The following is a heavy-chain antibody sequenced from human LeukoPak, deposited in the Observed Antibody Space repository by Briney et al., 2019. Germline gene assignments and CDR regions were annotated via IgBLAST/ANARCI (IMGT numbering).Heavy chain of an antibody. D-gene: IGHD5-12*01. J-gene: IGHJ6*03. V-gene: IGHV4-59*01. CDR1: GGSISSYY. CDR3: ARVPGKYMNIVPAMTDLMDV. CDR2: IYYSGRT. Sequence: TPSETLSLTCSVSGGSISSYYWSWIRQPPGRGLEWIGYIYYSGRTSYNPSLKSRVTISVDTSKNQFSLRLSSVTAADTAVYYCARVPGKYMNIVPAMTDLMDVWGKGTTVTISS.